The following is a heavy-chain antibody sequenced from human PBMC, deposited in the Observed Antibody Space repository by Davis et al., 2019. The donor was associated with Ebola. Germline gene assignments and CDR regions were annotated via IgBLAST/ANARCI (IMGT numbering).Heavy chain of an antibody. V-gene: IGHV4-34*01. Sequence: PSETLSLTCAVYGGSSSNYYWSWIRQPPGKGLEWIGEINHSGSTNYNPSLKSRVTISVDTSKNQFSLRLSSVTAADTAVYYCARGGGDWYFDLWGRGTLVTVSS. CDR2: INHSGST. CDR3: ARGGGDWYFDL. CDR1: GGSSSNYY. J-gene: IGHJ2*01.